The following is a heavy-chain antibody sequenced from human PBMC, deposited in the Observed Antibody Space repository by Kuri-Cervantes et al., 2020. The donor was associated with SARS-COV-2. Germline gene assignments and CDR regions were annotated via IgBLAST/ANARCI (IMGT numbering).Heavy chain of an antibody. CDR1: GFSFRNYN. V-gene: IGHV3-21*01. CDR2: ISSGSSYI. CDR3: AREWGYDFWSGYYRTHAFDI. Sequence: ETLSLTCAASGFSFRNYNMNWVRQAPGKGLEWVSAISSGSSYIYYADSMKGRFTMSRDNAKNSVYLQMNSLRAEDTAVYFCAREWGYDFWSGYYRTHAFDIWGQGTMVTVSS. J-gene: IGHJ3*02. D-gene: IGHD3-3*01.